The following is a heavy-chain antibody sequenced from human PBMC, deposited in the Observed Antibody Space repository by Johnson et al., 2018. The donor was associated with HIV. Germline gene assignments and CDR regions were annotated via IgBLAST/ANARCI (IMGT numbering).Heavy chain of an antibody. D-gene: IGHD4-17*01. V-gene: IGHV3-23*04. J-gene: IGHJ3*01. CDR3: ARDSTPWGGDYVGYAFDL. CDR1: GFTFSNYA. Sequence: VQLVESGGGLVQPGGSLRLSCAASGFTFSNYAMSWVRQAPGKGLAWVSAITGGGAITYYADSVKGRFTVSRDNTKKSLYLQMNSLRADDTAVYYCARDSTPWGGDYVGYAFDLWGQGTMVTISS. CDR2: ITGGGAIT.